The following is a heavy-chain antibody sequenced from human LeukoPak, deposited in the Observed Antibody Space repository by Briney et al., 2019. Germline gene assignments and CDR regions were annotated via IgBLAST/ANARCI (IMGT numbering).Heavy chain of an antibody. CDR3: ARPSEYSSGWVDY. J-gene: IGHJ4*02. Sequence: PSETLSFTCTVSGGSISSSSYYWGWIRQPPGKGLEWIGSIYYSGSTYYNPSLKSRVTISVDTSKNQFSLRLSSVTAADTAVYYCARPSEYSSGWVDYWGQGTLVTVSS. CDR1: GGSISSSSYY. V-gene: IGHV4-39*01. CDR2: IYYSGST. D-gene: IGHD6-19*01.